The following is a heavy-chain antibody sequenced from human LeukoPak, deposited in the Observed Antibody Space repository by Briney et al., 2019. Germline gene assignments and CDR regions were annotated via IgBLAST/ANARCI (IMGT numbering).Heavy chain of an antibody. D-gene: IGHD6-19*01. CDR3: AAGIDSSGWPDWYFDL. CDR2: IYYSGST. J-gene: IGHJ2*01. V-gene: IGHV4-39*07. Sequence: SETLSLTCTVSGGSISSSSYYWGWIRQPPGKGLEWIVSIYYSGSTYYNPSLKSRVTISVDTSKNQFSLKLSSVTAADTAVYYCAAGIDSSGWPDWYFDLWGRGALVTVSS. CDR1: GGSISSSSYY.